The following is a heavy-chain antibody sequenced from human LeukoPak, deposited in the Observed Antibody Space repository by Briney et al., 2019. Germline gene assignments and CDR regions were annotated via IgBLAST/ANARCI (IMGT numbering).Heavy chain of an antibody. CDR2: ISSSSSTI. Sequence: PGGSLRLSCAASGFTFSSYAMSWVRQAPGKGLEWVSYISSSSSTIYYADSVKGRFTISRDNAKNSLYLQMNSLRAEDTAVYYCARYAEMATLLAFDYWGQGILVTVSS. J-gene: IGHJ4*02. CDR1: GFTFSSYA. V-gene: IGHV3-48*01. D-gene: IGHD5-24*01. CDR3: ARYAEMATLLAFDY.